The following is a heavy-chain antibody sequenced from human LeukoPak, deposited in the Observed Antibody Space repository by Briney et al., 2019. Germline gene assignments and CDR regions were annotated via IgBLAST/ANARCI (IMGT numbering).Heavy chain of an antibody. Sequence: PSETLSLTCAVSGGSISSNSYYWGWIRQPPGKGLEWIGSIYYSGSTYYNPSLKSRVTISVDTSKNQFSLKLSSVTAADTAVYYCARAVVVRNRRYYYYYYMDVWGKGTTVIVSS. CDR1: GGSISSNSYY. D-gene: IGHD2-15*01. V-gene: IGHV4-39*01. J-gene: IGHJ6*03. CDR3: ARAVVVRNRRYYYYYYMDV. CDR2: IYYSGST.